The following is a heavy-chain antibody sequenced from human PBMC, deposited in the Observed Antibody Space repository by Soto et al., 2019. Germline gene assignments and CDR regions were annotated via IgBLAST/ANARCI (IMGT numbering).Heavy chain of an antibody. CDR1: GGSFSGYY. Sequence: SVTLSLTCAVYGGSFSGYYWTWIRQPPGPGLEWIGEINHSGSTNYNPSLKSRVTISVDTSKNQFSLKLTSVTAADTAVYYCARDKITGLFDYWGQGTLVTVS. J-gene: IGHJ4*02. CDR3: ARDKITGLFDY. D-gene: IGHD2-8*02. CDR2: INHSGST. V-gene: IGHV4-34*01.